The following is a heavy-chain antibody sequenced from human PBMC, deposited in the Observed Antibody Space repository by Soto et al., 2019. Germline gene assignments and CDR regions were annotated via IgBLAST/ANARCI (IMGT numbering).Heavy chain of an antibody. J-gene: IGHJ5*02. CDR3: ARHGSATHLRNWFDP. CDR1: GGSFSSSSYY. V-gene: IGHV4-39*01. CDR2: IYYSGST. D-gene: IGHD2-15*01. Sequence: PSETLSLTCTVSGGSFSSSSYYWGWIRQPPGKGLEWIGSIYYSGSTYYNPSLKSRVTISVDTSKNQFSLKLSSVTAADTAVYYCARHGSATHLRNWFDPWGQGTLVTVSS.